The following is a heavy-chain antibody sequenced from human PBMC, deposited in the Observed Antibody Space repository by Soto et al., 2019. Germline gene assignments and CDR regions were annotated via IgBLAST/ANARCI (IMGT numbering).Heavy chain of an antibody. J-gene: IGHJ4*02. CDR1: GGSISSGDYY. D-gene: IGHD3-22*01. CDR2: IYYSGST. V-gene: IGHV4-30-4*01. Sequence: PSETLSLTCTVSGGSISSGDYYWSWIRQPPGKGLEWIGYIYYSGSTYYNPSLKSRVTISVDTSKNQFSLKLSSVTAADTAVYYCASSPKYYYDRRGYYLKDYWGQGTLVIVTS. CDR3: ASSPKYYYDRRGYYLKDY.